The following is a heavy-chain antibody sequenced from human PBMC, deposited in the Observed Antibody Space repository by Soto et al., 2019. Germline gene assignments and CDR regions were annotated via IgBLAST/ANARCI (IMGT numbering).Heavy chain of an antibody. CDR3: AGGRSSGWYGARGGWFDP. J-gene: IGHJ5*02. V-gene: IGHV4-34*01. CDR2: INHSGST. CDR1: GGSFSGYY. Sequence: KPSETLSLTCAVYGGSFSGYYWSWIRQPPGKGLEWIGEINHSGSTNYNPSLKSRVTISVDTSKNQFSLKLSSVTAADTAVYYCAGGRSSGWYGARGGWFDPWGQGTLVTVSS. D-gene: IGHD6-19*01.